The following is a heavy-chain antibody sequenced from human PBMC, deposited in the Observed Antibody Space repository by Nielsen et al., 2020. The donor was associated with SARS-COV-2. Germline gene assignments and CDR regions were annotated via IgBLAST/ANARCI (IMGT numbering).Heavy chain of an antibody. CDR1: GGSVIFYY. CDR2: IYDSGDT. J-gene: IGHJ4*02. V-gene: IGHV4-59*02. D-gene: IGHD6-19*01. Sequence: SETLSLTCTVSGGSVIFYYWSWIRQPPGKGPEWIGYIYDSGDTKYNPSLKSRATISVDTSKNQFSLRLSSVTAADTAVYYCARDGVSGNYFDYWGPGTLVTVSS. CDR3: ARDGVSGNYFDY.